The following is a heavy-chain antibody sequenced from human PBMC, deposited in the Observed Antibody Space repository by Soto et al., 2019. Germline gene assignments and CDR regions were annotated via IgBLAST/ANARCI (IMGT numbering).Heavy chain of an antibody. D-gene: IGHD2-15*01. CDR2: INPAGDTT. J-gene: IGHJ4*02. CDR1: GFTVTNYY. CDR3: ARARTGAAYFDY. V-gene: IGHV1-46*03. Sequence: QVQLVQSGAEVKKPGTSVKVSCKASGFTVTNYYMHWLRLAPGQGPEWMGLINPAGDTTSFAPKFRGRVTVTRPTSTSTIYMEMRGLRSDDTAFYYCARARTGAAYFDYWGQGTLVTVS.